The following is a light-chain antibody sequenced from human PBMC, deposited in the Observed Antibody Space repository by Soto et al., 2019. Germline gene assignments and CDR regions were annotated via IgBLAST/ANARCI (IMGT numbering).Light chain of an antibody. V-gene: IGKV1-5*01. Sequence: DIQMTQSPSTLSGSVGDRVTITCRASQTISSWLAWYQQKPGKAPKLLIYAASSLEAGVPSRYSGSGSGTDFTLTISSLQPEDFATYYCQQYNSYSYTFGQGTRLEIK. CDR1: QTISSW. CDR2: AAS. J-gene: IGKJ5*01. CDR3: QQYNSYSYT.